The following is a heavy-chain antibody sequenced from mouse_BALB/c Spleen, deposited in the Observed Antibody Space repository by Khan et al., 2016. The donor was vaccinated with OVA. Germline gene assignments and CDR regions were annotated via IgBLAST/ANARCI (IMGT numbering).Heavy chain of an antibody. CDR2: INTYTGET. D-gene: IGHD2-4*01. J-gene: IGHJ3*01. Sequence: QIQLVQSGPELKKPGEIVKISCKASGYTFTNYGMNWVKQAPGKGLKWMGWINTYTGETTYAVDFKGRFAFSLETSASTAYLQINSLRNEDTATYFCVKGDDYDGTYWGQGTLITVS. CDR3: VKGDDYDGTY. CDR1: GYTFTNYG. V-gene: IGHV9-3-1*01.